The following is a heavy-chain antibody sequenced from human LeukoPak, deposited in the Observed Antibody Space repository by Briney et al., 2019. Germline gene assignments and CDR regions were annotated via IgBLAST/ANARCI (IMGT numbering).Heavy chain of an antibody. J-gene: IGHJ4*02. CDR2: ISWNSGSI. Sequence: GGSLRLSCAASGFTFDDYAMHWVRQAPGKGLEWVSGISWNSGSIGYADSVKGRFTISRDNAKNSLYLQMNSLRAEDTALYYCAKDRTDSGYDAILGYWGQGTLVTVSS. D-gene: IGHD5-12*01. CDR3: AKDRTDSGYDAILGY. V-gene: IGHV3-9*01. CDR1: GFTFDDYA.